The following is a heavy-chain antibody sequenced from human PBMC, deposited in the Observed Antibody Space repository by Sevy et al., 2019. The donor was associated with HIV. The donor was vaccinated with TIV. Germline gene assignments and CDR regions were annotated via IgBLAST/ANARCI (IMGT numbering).Heavy chain of an antibody. V-gene: IGHV3-9*01. CDR1: GFTFDDYA. Sequence: GGSLRLSCAASGFTFDDYAMHWVRQAPGKGLEWVSGFGWNSGSIGYADSVKGRFTISRDNAKNSLYLQMNSLRAEDTALDYCAKDINPGTGTLDYWGQGTLVTVSS. CDR3: AKDINPGTGTLDY. CDR2: FGWNSGSI. D-gene: IGHD1-1*01. J-gene: IGHJ4*02.